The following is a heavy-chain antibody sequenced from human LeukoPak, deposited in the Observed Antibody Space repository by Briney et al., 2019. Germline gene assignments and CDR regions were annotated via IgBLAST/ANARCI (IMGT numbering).Heavy chain of an antibody. J-gene: IGHJ4*02. CDR1: GFTFSSYG. CDR2: IRYDGSNK. Sequence: GGSLRLSCAASGFTFSSYGMHWVRQAPGKGLEWVAFIRYDGSNKYYADSVKGRFTISRDSSKNTLYLQMNGLRAGDAAVYYCAKAPVTTCSGAYCYPFDYWSQGTLVTVSS. D-gene: IGHD2-15*01. CDR3: AKAPVTTCSGAYCYPFDY. V-gene: IGHV3-30*02.